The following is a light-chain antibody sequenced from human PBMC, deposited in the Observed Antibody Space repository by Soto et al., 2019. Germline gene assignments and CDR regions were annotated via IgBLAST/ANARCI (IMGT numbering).Light chain of an antibody. CDR1: QSVSSSY. J-gene: IGKJ3*01. Sequence: EIVLTQSPGTLSLSPGERATLSCRASQSVSSSYLAWYQQKPGQAPRLLIYGASSRATGIPDRFSGSGSGTDFTLTISRLEPEDLAVYYCQQYGSSPGFTFGPGTKVDI. CDR2: GAS. CDR3: QQYGSSPGFT. V-gene: IGKV3-20*01.